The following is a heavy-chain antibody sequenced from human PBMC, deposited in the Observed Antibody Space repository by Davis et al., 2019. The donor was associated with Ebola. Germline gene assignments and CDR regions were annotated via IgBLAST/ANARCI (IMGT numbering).Heavy chain of an antibody. CDR2: ISYDGSNK. Sequence: GGSLRLSCAASGFTFSSYAMHWVRQAPGKGLEWVAVISYDGSNKYYADSVKGRFTISRDNSKNTLYLQMNSLRAEDTAVYYCARESVVPAAIRGDYYYYGMDVWGQGTTVTVSS. V-gene: IGHV3-30-3*01. D-gene: IGHD2-2*02. J-gene: IGHJ6*02. CDR1: GFTFSSYA. CDR3: ARESVVPAAIRGDYYYYGMDV.